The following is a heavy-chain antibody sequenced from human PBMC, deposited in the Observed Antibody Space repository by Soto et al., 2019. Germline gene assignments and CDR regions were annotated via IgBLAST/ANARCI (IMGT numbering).Heavy chain of an antibody. CDR1: GFTFSSYA. V-gene: IGHV3-23*01. J-gene: IGHJ1*01. CDR3: AKDPSSYPTFEYFQH. Sequence: PGGSLRLSCAASGFTFSSYAMSWVRQAPGKGLEWVSVISGSGGSTYYADSVKGRFTISRDNSKNTLYLQMNSLRAEDTAVYHCAKDPSSYPTFEYFQHWGQGTLGTVAS. CDR2: ISGSGGST.